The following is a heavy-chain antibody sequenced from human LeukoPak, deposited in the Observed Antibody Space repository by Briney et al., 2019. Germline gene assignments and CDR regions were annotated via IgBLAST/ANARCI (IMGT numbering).Heavy chain of an antibody. CDR2: ISYDGSNK. CDR3: ARVAVPSSMDMNFDF. CDR1: GFTFSSYA. Sequence: GGSLRLSCAASGFTFSSYAMHWVRQAPGKGLEWVAVISYDGSNKYYADSVKGRFTISRDNSRNTLFLQVNTLRVEDTAVYYCARVAVPSSMDMNFDFWGRGILVTVSS. D-gene: IGHD2-2*03. V-gene: IGHV3-30-3*01. J-gene: IGHJ4*02.